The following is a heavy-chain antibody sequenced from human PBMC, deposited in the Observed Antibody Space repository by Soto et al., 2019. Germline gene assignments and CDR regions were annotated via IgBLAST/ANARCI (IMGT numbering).Heavy chain of an antibody. J-gene: IGHJ4*02. Sequence: EVQLLQSGGGLVQPGESLRLSCAASGFSFSSYTMTWCRQAPGKGLEWVSVISGSGGSPYHAESVQGRFTITRDKPKNTLYLQMNSLRAEDTAIYYCSKARCSSATCYVPDYWGQGTLVTVSS. D-gene: IGHD2-2*01. CDR1: GFSFSSYT. CDR3: SKARCSSATCYVPDY. V-gene: IGHV3-23*01. CDR2: ISGSGGSP.